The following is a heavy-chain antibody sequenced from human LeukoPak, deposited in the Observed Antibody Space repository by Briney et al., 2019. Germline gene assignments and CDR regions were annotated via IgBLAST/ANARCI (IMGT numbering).Heavy chain of an antibody. CDR3: ARAALSESYARVYYFDY. J-gene: IGHJ4*02. D-gene: IGHD1-26*01. Sequence: ASAKVSCKASGYTFTSYYMHWVRQAPGQGLEWMGIINPSGGSTSYAQKFQGRVTMTRDTSTSTVYMELSSLRSEDTAVYYCARAALSESYARVYYFDYWGQGTLVTVSS. V-gene: IGHV1-46*01. CDR1: GYTFTSYY. CDR2: INPSGGST.